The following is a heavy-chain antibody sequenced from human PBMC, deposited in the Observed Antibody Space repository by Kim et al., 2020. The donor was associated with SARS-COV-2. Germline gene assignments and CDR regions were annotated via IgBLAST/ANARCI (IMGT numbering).Heavy chain of an antibody. Sequence: SETLSLTCTVSGGSISSSFNYWGWIRQPPGKGLEWIGSVYHSGSTYDSPSLKSRVTVSVDTSKNEFYLKVTSVTAADTAVYFCARLPHDCSGYVDNWGQGILVTVSS. V-gene: IGHV4-39*01. J-gene: IGHJ4*02. D-gene: IGHD3-22*01. CDR3: ARLPHDCSGYVDN. CDR2: VYHSGST. CDR1: GGSISSSFNY.